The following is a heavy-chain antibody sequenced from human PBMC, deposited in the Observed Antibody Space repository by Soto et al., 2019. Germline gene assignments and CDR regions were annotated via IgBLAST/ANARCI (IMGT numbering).Heavy chain of an antibody. CDR1: GFNFKTYS. CDR2: ISETSIAI. CDR3: ATLQLGREEIFDS. D-gene: IGHD1-1*01. V-gene: IGHV3-48*02. Sequence: EVQLVESGGGLVQPGGSLSLSCAASGFNFKTYSMNWVRQAPGKGLEWVSYISETSIAIYYRDSVKGRFTISIDNSRITLDLQMNSLRDEDTAVYYCATLQLGREEIFDSWGQGTLVTVSS. J-gene: IGHJ4*02.